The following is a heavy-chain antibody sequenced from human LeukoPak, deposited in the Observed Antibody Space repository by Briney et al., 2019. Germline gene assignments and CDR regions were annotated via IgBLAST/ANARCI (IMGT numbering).Heavy chain of an antibody. D-gene: IGHD3-16*01. J-gene: IGHJ4*02. CDR3: ANYVSRTMRVY. Sequence: SETLSLTCTVSGGSITTSGHYWGWIRQPPGKGLEWIGSIDYRERTTYNPSLKSRVTISADTSRNQFSLKLSSVTATDTAVYYCANYVSRTMRVYWGQGTLVTVSS. CDR2: IDYRERT. CDR1: GGSITTSGHY. V-gene: IGHV4-39*01.